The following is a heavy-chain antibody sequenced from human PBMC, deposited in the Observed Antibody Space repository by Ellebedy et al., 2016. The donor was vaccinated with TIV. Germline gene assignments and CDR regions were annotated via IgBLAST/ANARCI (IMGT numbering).Heavy chain of an antibody. Sequence: AASVKVSCKASGYSFTSYGIYWVRQAPGQGLEWMGWISAYNGKTNSAQKLQGRVTLTTDKSTSTAYMELRSLRSDDTAVYYCGKGRITMRLPTTRDDAFDFWGQGTMVTVSS. D-gene: IGHD3-22*01. CDR2: ISAYNGKT. CDR3: GKGRITMRLPTTRDDAFDF. V-gene: IGHV1-18*01. J-gene: IGHJ3*01. CDR1: GYSFTSYG.